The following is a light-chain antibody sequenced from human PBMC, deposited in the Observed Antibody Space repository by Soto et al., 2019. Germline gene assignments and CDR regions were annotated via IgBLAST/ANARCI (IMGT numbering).Light chain of an antibody. CDR1: QTVSNSY. J-gene: IGKJ1*01. V-gene: IGKV3-20*01. CDR2: AAS. CDR3: QQYGSSWT. Sequence: TQSPGTLSLSPGERATLSCRASQTVSNSYLAWYQQKPAKAPRLLIYAASSRATGIPDRFSGSGSGTDFTLTISRLEPEDFAVYYCQQYGSSWTFGQGTKVDIK.